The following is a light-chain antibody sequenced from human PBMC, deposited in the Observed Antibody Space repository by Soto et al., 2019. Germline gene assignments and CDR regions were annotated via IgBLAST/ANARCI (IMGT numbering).Light chain of an antibody. J-gene: IGKJ2*01. V-gene: IGKV3-11*01. Sequence: EIVLTQSPATLSLSPGERATLSCRASQNVTSYLARYQQKPGQAPRLLIYDASNRATGIPARFSGSGSGTDFTLTISSLEPEDFAVYYCQQRSNWPPVYTFGQGTKLEIK. CDR1: QNVTSY. CDR2: DAS. CDR3: QQRSNWPPVYT.